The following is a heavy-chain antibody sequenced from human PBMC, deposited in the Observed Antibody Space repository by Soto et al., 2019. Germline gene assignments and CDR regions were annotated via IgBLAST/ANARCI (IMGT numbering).Heavy chain of an antibody. CDR3: ARSHRGATTLYYYYGMDV. V-gene: IGHV5-51*01. Sequence: LGESLKISCKGSGYSFTSYWIGWVRQMPGKGLEWMGIIYPGDSDTRYSPSFQGQVTISADKSISTAYLQWSSLKASDTAMYYCARSHRGATTLYYYYGMDVWGQGTTVTVSS. D-gene: IGHD1-26*01. CDR2: IYPGDSDT. CDR1: GYSFTSYW. J-gene: IGHJ6*02.